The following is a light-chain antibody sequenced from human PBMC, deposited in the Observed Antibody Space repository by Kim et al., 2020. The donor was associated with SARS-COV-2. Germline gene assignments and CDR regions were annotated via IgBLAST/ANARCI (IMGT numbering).Light chain of an antibody. V-gene: IGLV3-1*01. J-gene: IGLJ2*01. CDR3: QAWDSSTVV. CDR1: KLGDKY. CDR2: QDS. Sequence: VSLGQTASITCSGDKLGDKYACWYQQKPGQSPVLVIYQDSKRPSGIPERFSGSNSGNTATLTISGTQAMDEADYYCQAWDSSTVVFGGGTQLTVL.